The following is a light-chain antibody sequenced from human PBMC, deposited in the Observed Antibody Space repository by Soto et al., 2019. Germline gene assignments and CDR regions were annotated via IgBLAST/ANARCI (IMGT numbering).Light chain of an antibody. CDR1: QSVSSSH. CDR3: QQYGSSGT. Sequence: IVLPQSPGTLSLSPGERASLSCRASQSVSSSHLAWYQHKPGQAPRLLIYAASSRATGSPDRFSGGGSGTDFTLTISRLEPEDFAVYYCQQYGSSGTFGQGTKVDTK. V-gene: IGKV3-20*01. CDR2: AAS. J-gene: IGKJ1*01.